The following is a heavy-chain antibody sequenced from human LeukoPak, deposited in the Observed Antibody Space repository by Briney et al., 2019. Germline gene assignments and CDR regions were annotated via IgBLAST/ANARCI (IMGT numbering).Heavy chain of an antibody. V-gene: IGHV1-69*05. CDR2: IIPIFGTA. Sequence: GASVKVSCKASGGTFSSYAISWVRQAPGQGLEWMGGIIPIFGTANYAQKFQGRVTITTDESTSTAYMELSSLRSEDTAVYYCAGLSGSYFIFDYWGQGTLVTVSS. CDR3: AGLSGSYFIFDY. D-gene: IGHD1-26*01. J-gene: IGHJ4*02. CDR1: GGTFSSYA.